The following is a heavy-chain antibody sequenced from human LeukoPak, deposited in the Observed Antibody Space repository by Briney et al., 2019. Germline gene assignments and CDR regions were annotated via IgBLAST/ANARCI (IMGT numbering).Heavy chain of an antibody. CDR3: ARVLSYCGGDCPLGALAFDI. CDR1: GFTVSSNY. V-gene: IGHV3-53*01. J-gene: IGHJ3*02. Sequence: PGGSLRLSCAASGFTVSSNYMSWVRQAPGKGLEWVSVIYSGGSTYYADSVKGRFTISRDNSKSTLYLQMNSLRAEDTAVYYCARVLSYCGGDCPLGALAFDIWGQGTMVTVSS. D-gene: IGHD2-21*02. CDR2: IYSGGST.